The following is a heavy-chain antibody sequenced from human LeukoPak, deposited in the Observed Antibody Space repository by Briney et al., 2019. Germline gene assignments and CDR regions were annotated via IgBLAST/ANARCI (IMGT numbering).Heavy chain of an antibody. CDR1: GFTFSSHW. D-gene: IGHD3-22*01. Sequence: GGSLRLSCAASGFTFSSHWMTWVRQAPGKGLEWVANIKEDGSKKNYVDSVKGRFTISRDNAKNSLYLQMNNLRAEDTAVYHCATPLDYYDSSGYHQGGDWGQGTLVTVSS. CDR3: ATPLDYYDSSGYHQGGD. J-gene: IGHJ4*02. CDR2: IKEDGSKK. V-gene: IGHV3-7*03.